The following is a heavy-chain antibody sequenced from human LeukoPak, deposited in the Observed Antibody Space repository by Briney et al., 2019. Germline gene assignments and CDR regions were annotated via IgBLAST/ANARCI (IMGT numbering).Heavy chain of an antibody. V-gene: IGHV1-2*02. CDR2: INPSSGGT. J-gene: IGHJ4*02. CDR1: GYTFTGYY. CDR3: ARDSIAAAGESFDY. Sequence: ASVRVSCKASGYTFTGYYMHWVRQAPGQGLEWMGWINPSSGGTYYAQKFQGRVTMTRDTSISTAYMELSRPRSDDTAVYYCARDSIAAAGESFDYWGQGTLVTVSS. D-gene: IGHD6-13*01.